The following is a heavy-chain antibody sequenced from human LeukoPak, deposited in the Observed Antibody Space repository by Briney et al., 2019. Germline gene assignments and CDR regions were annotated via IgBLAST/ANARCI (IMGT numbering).Heavy chain of an antibody. CDR2: IKQDGSEK. V-gene: IGHV3-7*01. D-gene: IGHD6-13*01. Sequence: PGGSLRLSCAASGFTFSSYWMSWVRQAPGKRLEWVANIKQDGSEKYYVDSVKGRFTISRDNAKNSLYLQMNSLRAEDTAVYYCARESGLEDSSSWYEEYNYYLDYWGQGTLVTVSS. CDR3: ARESGLEDSSSWYEEYNYYLDY. J-gene: IGHJ4*02. CDR1: GFTFSSYW.